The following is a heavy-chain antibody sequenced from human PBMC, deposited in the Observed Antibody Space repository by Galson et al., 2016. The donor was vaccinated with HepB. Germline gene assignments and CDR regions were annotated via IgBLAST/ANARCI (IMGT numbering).Heavy chain of an antibody. CDR1: GHTLTELS. CDR3: ATDPGYHDNSGFYSYYGMDV. V-gene: IGHV1-24*01. D-gene: IGHD3-22*01. CDR2: SDPEDAEI. Sequence: SVKVSCKVSGHTLTELSIHWVRQAPGKGLEWMGGSDPEDAEIIYAQKFQGRVTVTEDTFTDTAYMELSSLRSGDTAVYYCATDPGYHDNSGFYSYYGMDVWGQGTTVVVSS. J-gene: IGHJ6*02.